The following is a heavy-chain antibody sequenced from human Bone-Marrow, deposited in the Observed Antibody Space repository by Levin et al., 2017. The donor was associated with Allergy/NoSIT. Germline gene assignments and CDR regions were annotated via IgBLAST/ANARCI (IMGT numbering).Heavy chain of an antibody. V-gene: IGHV4-34*01. CDR2: IKVSGNT. Sequence: RSQTLSLTCAVSGVSFSGYFWSWIRQPPGNGLEWIGEIKVSGNTNYNPSLKSRLTISLDTSKAQFSLQLSSVTAADTAVYYCARATRPPALRSFDRSYYFDYWGQGALVTV. CDR3: ARATRPPALRSFDRSYYFDY. D-gene: IGHD3-9*01. J-gene: IGHJ4*01. CDR1: GVSFSGYF.